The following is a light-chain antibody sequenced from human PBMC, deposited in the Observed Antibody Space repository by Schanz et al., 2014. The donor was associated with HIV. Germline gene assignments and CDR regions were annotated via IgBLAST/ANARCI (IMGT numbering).Light chain of an antibody. CDR2: EVS. CDR1: SSDVGGYNY. Sequence: QSVLTQPASASGSPGQSVTISCTGTSSDVGGYNYVSWCQQHPGKAPKLMIYEVSNRPSGVSSRFSGSKSGNTASLTVSGLQAEDEADYYCSSWAGNYVKIFGSGTKLTVL. J-gene: IGLJ1*01. CDR3: SSWAGNYVKI. V-gene: IGLV2-8*01.